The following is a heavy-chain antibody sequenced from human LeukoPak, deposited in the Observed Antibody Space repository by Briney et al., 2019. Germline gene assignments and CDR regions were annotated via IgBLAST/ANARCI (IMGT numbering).Heavy chain of an antibody. CDR2: INHSGST. D-gene: IGHD5-12*01. CDR3: ARGRSSLRRAAFDI. Sequence: TSETLSLTCAVYGGSFSGYYWSWIRQPPGKGLEWIGEINHSGSTNYNPSLKSRVTISVDTSKNQFSLKLSSVTAADTAVYYCARGRSSLRRAAFDIWGQGTMVTVSS. J-gene: IGHJ3*02. V-gene: IGHV4-34*01. CDR1: GGSFSGYY.